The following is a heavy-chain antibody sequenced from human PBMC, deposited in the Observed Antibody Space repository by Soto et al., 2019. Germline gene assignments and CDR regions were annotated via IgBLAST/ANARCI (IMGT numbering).Heavy chain of an antibody. V-gene: IGHV4-38-2*01. CDR1: GYSISSGYY. D-gene: IGHD3-3*01. J-gene: IGHJ5*02. CDR2: INHSGST. Sequence: PSETLSLTCAVSGYSISSGYYWGWLRQPPGKVLEWIGEINHSGSTNYNPSLKSRVTISVDTSKNQFSLKLSSVTAADTAVYYCARVPTDYDFWSGYYPNWFATWGQGTLVTVS. CDR3: ARVPTDYDFWSGYYPNWFAT.